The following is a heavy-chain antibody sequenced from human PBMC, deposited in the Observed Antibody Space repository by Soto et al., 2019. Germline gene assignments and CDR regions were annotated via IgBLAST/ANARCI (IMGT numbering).Heavy chain of an antibody. D-gene: IGHD5-18*01. CDR2: ISWNSGSI. J-gene: IGHJ4*02. V-gene: IGHV3-9*01. Sequence: PGGSLRLSCAASGFTFDDYAMHWVRQAPGKGLEWVSGISWNSGSIGYADSVKGRFTISRDNAKNSLYLQMNSLRAEDTALYYCARDKVFSDTTMGSRFDYWGQGALVTVSS. CDR1: GFTFDDYA. CDR3: ARDKVFSDTTMGSRFDY.